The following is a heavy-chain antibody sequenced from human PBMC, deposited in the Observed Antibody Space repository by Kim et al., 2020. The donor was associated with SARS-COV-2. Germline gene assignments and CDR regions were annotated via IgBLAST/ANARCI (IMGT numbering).Heavy chain of an antibody. CDR2: IWYDGSNK. CDR1: GFTFSSYG. CDR3: ARDRSSGWYDGVHFDY. D-gene: IGHD6-19*01. J-gene: IGHJ4*02. Sequence: GGSLRLSCAASGFTFSSYGMHWVRQAPGKGLEWVAVIWYDGSNKYYADSVKGRFTISRDNSKNTLYLQMNSLRAEDTAVYYCARDRSSGWYDGVHFDYWGQRTLVTVSS. V-gene: IGHV3-33*01.